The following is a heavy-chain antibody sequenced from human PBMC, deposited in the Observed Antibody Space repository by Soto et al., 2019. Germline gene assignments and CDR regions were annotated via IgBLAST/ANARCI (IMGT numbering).Heavy chain of an antibody. CDR1: GFIVSSNY. J-gene: IGHJ6*02. Sequence: GGSLRLSCAASGFIVSSNYMNWVRQAPGKGLGWVSVIYSSGNTYYADSVKGRLTISRDKSKTTVYLQMNSLRAEDTAVYYCAKNRSPHGMDVWGQGTTVTVSS. CDR2: IYSSGNT. V-gene: IGHV3-53*01. CDR3: AKNRSPHGMDV.